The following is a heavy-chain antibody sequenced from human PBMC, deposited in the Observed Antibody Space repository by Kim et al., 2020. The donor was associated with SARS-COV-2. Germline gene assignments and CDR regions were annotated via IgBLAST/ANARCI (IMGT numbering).Heavy chain of an antibody. Sequence: SVKGRFTISRDNSKNSLYLQMNSLRTEDTALYYCAKDIEESGGPYYFDYWGQGTLVTVSS. CDR3: AKDIEESGGPYYFDY. D-gene: IGHD3-10*01. V-gene: IGHV3-43*01. J-gene: IGHJ4*02.